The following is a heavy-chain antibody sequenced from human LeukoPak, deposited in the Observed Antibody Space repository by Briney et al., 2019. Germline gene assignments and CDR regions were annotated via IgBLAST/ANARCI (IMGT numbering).Heavy chain of an antibody. CDR1: GGSISSGGYY. CDR2: IYYSGST. Sequence: SETLSLTCTVSGGSISSGGYYRSWIRQHPGKGLEWIGYIYYSGSTYYNPSLKSRVTISVDTSKNQFSLKLSSVTAADTAVYYCARIYSSGYSYGYFDYWGQGTLVTVSS. D-gene: IGHD5-18*01. V-gene: IGHV4-31*03. J-gene: IGHJ4*02. CDR3: ARIYSSGYSYGYFDY.